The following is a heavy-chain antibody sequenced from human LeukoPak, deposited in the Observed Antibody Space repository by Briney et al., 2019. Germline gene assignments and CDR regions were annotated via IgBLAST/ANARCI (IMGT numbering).Heavy chain of an antibody. CDR3: ARAGHSSGWPYYFDY. Sequence: GSLRLSCAASGFILSSNYMSWGRQAPGKGLEWVSVIYSGGSTYNADSVKGRFTISRDNSKNTLYLQMDSLRADDTAVYYCARAGHSSGWPYYFDYWGQGTLVTVSS. V-gene: IGHV3-66*01. D-gene: IGHD6-19*01. CDR1: GFILSSNY. CDR2: IYSGGST. J-gene: IGHJ4*02.